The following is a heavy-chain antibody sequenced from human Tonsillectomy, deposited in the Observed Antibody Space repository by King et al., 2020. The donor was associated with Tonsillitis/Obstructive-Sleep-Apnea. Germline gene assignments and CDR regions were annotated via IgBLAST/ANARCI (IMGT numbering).Heavy chain of an antibody. CDR1: GYTFTSYG. J-gene: IGHJ6*03. Sequence: VQLVESGAEVKKPGASVKVSCKASGYTFTSYGISWVRQAPGQGLEWRGWISSYSTNTNYAQNLQGRVTSSTDTSTSTAYMELRSLRSDDTAVYYCARDLRCSSTSCYSITYYYYYMDVWGKGTTVTVSS. V-gene: IGHV1-18*01. CDR2: ISSYSTNT. D-gene: IGHD2-2*01. CDR3: ARDLRCSSTSCYSITYYYYYMDV.